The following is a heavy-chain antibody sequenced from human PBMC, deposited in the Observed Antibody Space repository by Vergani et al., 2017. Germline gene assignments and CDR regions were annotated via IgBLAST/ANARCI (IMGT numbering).Heavy chain of an antibody. Sequence: QVQFQESGPRLVRPSQTLPLTCTVSGGSINTGAYYWSWIRQPAGKGLEWIGRVYTSGMTNYNPSLKSRVTILVDRSKSQLSLKLTSVTAGDTAVYFCARELSYYYGSGSDDYNPYYYEGMDVWGPGTTVTVSS. D-gene: IGHD3-10*01. CDR1: GGSINTGAYY. CDR2: VYTSGMT. J-gene: IGHJ6*02. CDR3: ARELSYYYGSGSDDYNPYYYEGMDV. V-gene: IGHV4-61*02.